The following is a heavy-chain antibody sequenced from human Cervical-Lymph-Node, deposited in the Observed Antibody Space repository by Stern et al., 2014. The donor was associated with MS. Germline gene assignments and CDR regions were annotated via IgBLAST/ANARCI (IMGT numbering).Heavy chain of an antibody. J-gene: IGHJ4*02. CDR1: GFTFSSSA. CDR3: TREMIAATGTIPFDY. CDR2: ISYDGSNK. V-gene: IGHV3-30*01. D-gene: IGHD6-13*01. Sequence: LQLVESGGCVVQPGRSLRLSCAASGFTFSSSAMHWVRQAPGKGLEWVAVISYDGSNKYYADSVKGRFTISRDNSKNTLFLQMNSLRAEDTAVYYCTREMIAATGTIPFDYWGQGTLVTVSS.